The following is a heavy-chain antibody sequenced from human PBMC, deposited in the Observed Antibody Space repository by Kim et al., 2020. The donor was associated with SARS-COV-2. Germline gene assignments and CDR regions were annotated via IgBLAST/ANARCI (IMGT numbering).Heavy chain of an antibody. CDR3: PTGYGSGSRYGMYV. CDR1: GGSISSGGYS. Sequence: SETLSLTCAVSGGSISSGGYSWSWIRQPPGKGLEWIGYIYYSGSTYYNPSLKSRVTISVDRSKNQFSLKLSSVAAADTALYYCPTGYGSGSRYGMYVWG. D-gene: IGHD3-10*01. J-gene: IGHJ6*02. CDR2: IYYSGST. V-gene: IGHV4-30-2*01.